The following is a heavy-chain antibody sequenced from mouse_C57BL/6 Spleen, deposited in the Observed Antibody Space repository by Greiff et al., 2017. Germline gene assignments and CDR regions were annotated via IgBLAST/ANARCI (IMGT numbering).Heavy chain of an antibody. V-gene: IGHV1-15*01. CDR3: ARKGIYYDYDGAY. CDR1: GYTFTDYE. CDR2: IDPETGGT. Sequence: VQLQQSGAELVRPGASVTLSCKASGYTFTDYEMHWVKQTPVHGLEWIGAIDPETGGTAYNQKFKDKATLTVDKSSSTAYMQLSSLTSEDSAVYYCARKGIYYDYDGAYWGQGTLVTVSA. D-gene: IGHD2-4*01. J-gene: IGHJ3*01.